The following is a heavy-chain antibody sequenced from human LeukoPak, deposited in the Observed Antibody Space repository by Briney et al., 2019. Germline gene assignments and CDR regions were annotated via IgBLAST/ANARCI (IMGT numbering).Heavy chain of an antibody. V-gene: IGHV3-15*01. CDR3: TTVDWNDFGMDV. CDR2: IKSKTDGGTT. Sequence: PGGSLTLSCAASGFTFSNAWMSWVRQAPGKGLEWVGRIKSKTDGGTTDYAAPVKGRFTISRDDSKNTLYLQMNSLKTEDTAVYYCTTVDWNDFGMDVWGQGTTVSASS. CDR1: GFTFSNAW. D-gene: IGHD1-1*01. J-gene: IGHJ6*02.